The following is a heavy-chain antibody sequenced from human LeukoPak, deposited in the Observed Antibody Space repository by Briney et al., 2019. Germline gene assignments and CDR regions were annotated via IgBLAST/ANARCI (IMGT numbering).Heavy chain of an antibody. D-gene: IGHD3-22*01. CDR3: ARGYYDSNDSNRSNWFEP. V-gene: IGHV3-74*01. J-gene: IGHJ5*02. CDR1: GFTFSSHW. CDR2: LNTDGSST. Sequence: GGSLRLSCAASGFTFSSHWMHWVRQAPGKGLVWVSRLNTDGSSTVYADSVKGRFTISRDNAKNTLYLQMNSVRAEDTAVYYCARGYYDSNDSNRSNWFEPWGQGTLVTVSS.